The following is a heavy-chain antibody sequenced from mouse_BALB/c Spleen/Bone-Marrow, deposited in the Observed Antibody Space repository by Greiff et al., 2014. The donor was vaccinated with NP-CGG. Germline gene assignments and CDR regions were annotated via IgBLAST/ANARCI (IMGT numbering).Heavy chain of an antibody. Sequence: VKLEESGPGLVAPSQSLSITCTVSGFSLTDCGVSWIRQPPGKGLEWLGVIWGGGSTYYNSALKSRLGISKDNSKSQVFLKMNSLQTDDTAMYYCAKHTTVVPPPMDYWGQGTSVTVSS. V-gene: IGHV2-6-5*01. CDR3: AKHTTVVPPPMDY. CDR2: IWGGGST. CDR1: GFSLTDCG. J-gene: IGHJ4*01. D-gene: IGHD1-1*01.